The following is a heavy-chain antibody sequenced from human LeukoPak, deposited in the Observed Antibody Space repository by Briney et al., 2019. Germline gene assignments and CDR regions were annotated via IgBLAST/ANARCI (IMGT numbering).Heavy chain of an antibody. CDR2: IKSKTDGGTT. CDR1: EFTFSNAW. Sequence: GGSLRLSCAASEFTFSNAWMSWVRQAPGKGLQWVGRIKSKTDGGTTDYAAPVKGRFTISRDDSKNTLYLQMNSLKTEDTAVYYCTTERVGYYDSSGYYSFDYWGQGTLVTVSS. V-gene: IGHV3-15*01. J-gene: IGHJ4*02. D-gene: IGHD3-22*01. CDR3: TTERVGYYDSSGYYSFDY.